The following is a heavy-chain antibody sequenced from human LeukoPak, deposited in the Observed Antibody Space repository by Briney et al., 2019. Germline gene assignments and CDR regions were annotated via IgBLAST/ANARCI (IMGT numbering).Heavy chain of an antibody. D-gene: IGHD3-22*01. CDR3: ASGFGSGYPFY. CDR1: GYTFTSYG. Sequence: ASVKVSCKASGYTFTSYGITWVRQAPGQGLEWMGWISAYNGNTNYAQKFQGRVTITADESTSTAYMELSSLRSEDTAVYYCASGFGSGYPFYWGQGTLVTVSS. J-gene: IGHJ4*02. V-gene: IGHV1-18*01. CDR2: ISAYNGNT.